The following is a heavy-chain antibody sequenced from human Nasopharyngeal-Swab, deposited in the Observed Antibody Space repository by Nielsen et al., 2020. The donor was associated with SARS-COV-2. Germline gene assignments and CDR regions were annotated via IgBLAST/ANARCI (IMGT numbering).Heavy chain of an antibody. CDR3: ARGSSDVFGPGVDH. D-gene: IGHD7-27*01. CDR2: INEDGSEK. J-gene: IGHJ4*02. Sequence: GESLKISCAASGFTFSSYAMSWVRQAPGKRLEWVARINEDGSEKWYVDLMRGRFTISRDNAENSLYLQMNNLRADDTALYYCARGSSDVFGPGVDHWGQGTPVTVSS. CDR1: GFTFSSYA. V-gene: IGHV3-7*05.